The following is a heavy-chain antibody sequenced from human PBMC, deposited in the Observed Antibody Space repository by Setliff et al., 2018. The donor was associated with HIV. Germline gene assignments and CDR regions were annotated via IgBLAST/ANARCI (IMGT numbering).Heavy chain of an antibody. CDR3: AREAPSEPTRYYNFWSGYPDWFDP. V-gene: IGHV4-39*06. D-gene: IGHD3-3*01. J-gene: IGHJ5*02. CDR1: GDSIISGSYY. Sequence: PSETLSLTCVVSGDSIISGSYYWGWIRQPPGKGLEWLGTIYNGGASHYNPSLKSRVIIFLDPSKNQFTLELRSVTAADTAIYYCAREAPSEPTRYYNFWSGYPDWFDPWGQGTLVTVSS. CDR2: IYNGGAS.